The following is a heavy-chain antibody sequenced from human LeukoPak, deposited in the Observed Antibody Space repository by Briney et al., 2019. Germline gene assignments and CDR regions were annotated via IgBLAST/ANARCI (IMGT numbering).Heavy chain of an antibody. Sequence: SETLSLTCADYGGSFGDYFWGWIRQPPGKGLEWIGEINHSGRTYYNPSLKSRVTISVDTSKNQFSLNLSSVTAADTAVYYCARDVVVVPAAIHYGMDVWGQGTTVTVSS. CDR1: GGSFGDYF. CDR3: ARDVVVVPAAIHYGMDV. V-gene: IGHV4-34*01. J-gene: IGHJ6*02. CDR2: INHSGRT. D-gene: IGHD2-2*01.